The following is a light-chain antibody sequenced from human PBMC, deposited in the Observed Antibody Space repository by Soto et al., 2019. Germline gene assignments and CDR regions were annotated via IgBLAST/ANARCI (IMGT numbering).Light chain of an antibody. CDR2: GAS. Sequence: EIVLTQSPATLSLSPGERATLSCRASQSVTSRYLAWYQQKPGQAHRLIIYGASNRATGIPARFSGSGSGTDFTLTISSLEPEDFAVYYGQQHSHWPTWTFGQGTKVDIK. J-gene: IGKJ1*01. CDR1: QSVTSRY. V-gene: IGKV3-11*01. CDR3: QQHSHWPTWT.